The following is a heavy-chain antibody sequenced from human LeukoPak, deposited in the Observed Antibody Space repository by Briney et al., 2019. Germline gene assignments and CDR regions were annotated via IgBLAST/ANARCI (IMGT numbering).Heavy chain of an antibody. J-gene: IGHJ4*02. D-gene: IGHD3-10*01. CDR2: IIPIFGTA. CDR1: GGTFSSYA. CDR3: ARDGTITMPLGY. Sequence: SVKVSCKASGGTFSSYAISWVRQAPGQGLGWMGGIIPIFGTANYAQKFQGRVTITADESTSTAYMELSSLRSEDTAVYYCARDGTITMPLGYWGQGTLVTVSS. V-gene: IGHV1-69*13.